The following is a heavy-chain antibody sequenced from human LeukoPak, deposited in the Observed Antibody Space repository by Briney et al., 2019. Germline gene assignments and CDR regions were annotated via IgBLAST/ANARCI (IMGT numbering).Heavy chain of an antibody. CDR2: IIPIFGTA. V-gene: IGHV1-69*06. D-gene: IGHD3-10*01. J-gene: IGHJ5*02. Sequence: SVKVSCKASRGTFSSYAISWVRQAPGQGLEWMGGIIPIFGTANYAQKFQGRVTITADKSTSTAYMELSSLRSEDTAVYYCARAYGSGRFRVWFDPWGQGTLVTVSS. CDR3: ARAYGSGRFRVWFDP. CDR1: RGTFSSYA.